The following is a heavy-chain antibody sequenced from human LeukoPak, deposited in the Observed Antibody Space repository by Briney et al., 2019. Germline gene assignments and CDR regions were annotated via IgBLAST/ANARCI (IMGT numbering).Heavy chain of an antibody. V-gene: IGHV3-11*06. CDR1: GFTFSDYY. Sequence: SGGSLRLSCAASGFTFSDYYMSWIRQAPGKGLEWVSYISGTSSYTTYADSVKGRFTISRDNAKNSLYLQMNSLRGEDTAVYYCARLGSIAAADTPDYWGQGTLVTAAS. J-gene: IGHJ4*01. CDR3: ARLGSIAAADTPDY. D-gene: IGHD6-13*01. CDR2: ISGTSSYT.